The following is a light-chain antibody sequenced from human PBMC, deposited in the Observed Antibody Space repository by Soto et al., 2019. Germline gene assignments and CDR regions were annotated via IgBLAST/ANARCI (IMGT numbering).Light chain of an antibody. Sequence: QAVVTQEPSLTVSPGGTVTLTCASSTGAVTSGYYPNWFQQKPGQAPRTLIFNTDNKHSWTPARCSGSLLGGKAALTLSGVQPEDEADYYCLLYYADARLFGGGTKLTVL. CDR1: TGAVTSGYY. V-gene: IGLV7-43*01. CDR3: LLYYADARL. CDR2: NTD. J-gene: IGLJ2*01.